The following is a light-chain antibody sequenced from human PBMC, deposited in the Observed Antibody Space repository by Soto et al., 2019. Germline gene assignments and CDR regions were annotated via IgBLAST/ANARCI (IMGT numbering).Light chain of an antibody. Sequence: DIQMAQSPATLSASVGDRVTITCRASQTISSWLAWYQQKPGKAPNLLIYDASTLERGVPSRFRGTGSGTEFTLTIDSLQPDDFAVYYCQQYNNWPRKLGQGTKV. CDR2: DAS. V-gene: IGKV1-5*01. CDR3: QQYNNWPRK. CDR1: QTISSW. J-gene: IGKJ1*01.